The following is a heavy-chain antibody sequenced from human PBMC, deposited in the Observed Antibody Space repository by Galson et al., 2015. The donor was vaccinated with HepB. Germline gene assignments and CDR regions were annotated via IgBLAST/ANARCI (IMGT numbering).Heavy chain of an antibody. Sequence: SLRLSCAASGFTLSSYAMPWVRQAPGKGLEWVAVISYDGSNKYYAESVKGRFTISRDTSNNTLYLQIKSLRAENTAVYYCARAGKGDYYDSSGYYYYYYYMDVWGKGTTVTVSS. CDR2: ISYDGSNK. CDR3: ARAGKGDYYDSSGYYYYYYYMDV. CDR1: GFTLSSYA. D-gene: IGHD3-22*01. J-gene: IGHJ6*03. V-gene: IGHV3-30-3*01.